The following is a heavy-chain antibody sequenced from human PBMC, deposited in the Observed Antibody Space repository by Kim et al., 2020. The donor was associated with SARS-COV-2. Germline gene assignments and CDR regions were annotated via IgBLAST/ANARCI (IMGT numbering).Heavy chain of an antibody. J-gene: IGHJ4*02. Sequence: RSNPSFQGQVTTSADNSFSPAYLQWSSLKASDTAMYYCARTITMVRGPFDYWGQGTLVTVSS. D-gene: IGHD3-10*01. CDR3: ARTITMVRGPFDY. V-gene: IGHV5-51*01.